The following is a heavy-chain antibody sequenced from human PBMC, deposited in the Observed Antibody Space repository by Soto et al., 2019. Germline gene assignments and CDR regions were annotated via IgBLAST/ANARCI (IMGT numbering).Heavy chain of an antibody. V-gene: IGHV4-59*08. J-gene: IGHJ4*02. CDR1: GGSISSYY. D-gene: IGHD3-10*01. Sequence: LSLTCSVSGGSISSYYWSWIRQPPGKGLEWIGYIYYSGSTNYNPSLKSRVTISVDTSKNQFSLKLNSMTAADTAVYYCARHNYGSGSTYFDYWGQGTLVTVSS. CDR3: ARHNYGSGSTYFDY. CDR2: IYYSGST.